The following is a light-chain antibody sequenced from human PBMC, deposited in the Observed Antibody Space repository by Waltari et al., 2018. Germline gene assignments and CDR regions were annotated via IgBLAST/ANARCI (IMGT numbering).Light chain of an antibody. CDR2: DAS. Sequence: EIVLTQSRAILSLSQGDRDTLSCRASQSVGIYLAWYQQKPGQAPRLLIYDASKRATGTPARFSGSGSGTDFSLSISSLEPEDFGVYYCQQRSNWPPIFTFGPGTKVDIK. J-gene: IGKJ3*01. CDR1: QSVGIY. CDR3: QQRSNWPPIFT. V-gene: IGKV3-11*01.